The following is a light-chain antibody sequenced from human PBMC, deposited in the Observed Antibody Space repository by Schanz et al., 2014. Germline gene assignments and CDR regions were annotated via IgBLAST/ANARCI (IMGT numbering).Light chain of an antibody. V-gene: IGKV3-15*01. CDR1: QSVSSN. J-gene: IGKJ1*01. Sequence: EIVMTQSPATLSVSPGERATLSCRASQSVSSNLAWYQQKPGQAPRLLIYGASTRATGIPARFSGSGSGTEFTLTISSLQPEDFATYYCQQSYSIPWTFGQGTKVGIK. CDR2: GAS. CDR3: QQSYSIPWT.